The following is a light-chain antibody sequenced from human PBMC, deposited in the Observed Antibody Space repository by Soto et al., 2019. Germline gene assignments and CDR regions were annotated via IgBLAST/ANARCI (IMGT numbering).Light chain of an antibody. CDR2: KAS. Sequence: DIQMTQSPSTLCAFVGDRVTITCRASQRISSWLAWYQQKPGIAPKLLMYKASTLESGVPSRFSGSGFGTEFTLTISSLQPDDSATYYCQHYNSYSEAFGQGTKVDIK. CDR1: QRISSW. J-gene: IGKJ1*01. CDR3: QHYNSYSEA. V-gene: IGKV1-5*03.